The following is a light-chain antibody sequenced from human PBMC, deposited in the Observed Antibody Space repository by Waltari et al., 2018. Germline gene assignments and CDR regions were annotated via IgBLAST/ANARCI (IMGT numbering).Light chain of an antibody. CDR1: SSNIGAGYD. J-gene: IGLJ2*01. V-gene: IGLV1-40*01. CDR3: QSYDTSLSGSVI. CDR2: GST. Sequence: QSVLTQPPSVSGAPGQRVTISCIGGSSNIGAGYDVHWYQQLPQTAPKLLIYGSTNRPSGFADRFSVSKSGTSASLVITGLQTEDEAVDYCQSYDTSLSGSVIFGGGTELTIL.